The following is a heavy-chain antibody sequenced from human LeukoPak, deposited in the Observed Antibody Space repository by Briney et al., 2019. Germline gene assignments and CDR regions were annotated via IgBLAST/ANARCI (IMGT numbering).Heavy chain of an antibody. CDR3: GGQLLWEYGMDV. CDR2: IWYDGSDK. Sequence: PGGSLRLSCAASGFTFSSYGMHWVRQAPGKGLEWVAVIWYDGSDKYYEDSVKGRFTISRDNSKNTVHLQMNSLRAEDTAVYYCGGQLLWEYGMDVWGQGTTVTVSS. CDR1: GFTFSSYG. J-gene: IGHJ6*02. D-gene: IGHD2-2*01. V-gene: IGHV3-33*01.